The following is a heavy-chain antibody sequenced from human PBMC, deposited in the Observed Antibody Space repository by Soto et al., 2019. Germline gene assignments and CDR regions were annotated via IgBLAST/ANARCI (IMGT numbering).Heavy chain of an antibody. V-gene: IGHV4-30-2*06. Sequence: PSETLSLTCTVSGVTISDGGYSWSWIRQSPGKGLGWPGYISHYETTYYTTSFKSRLSLSIDRTRNQFSLSLSSMTDADKAVYYCARGGGYDAFDFWGQGILVTVSS. J-gene: IGHJ4*02. CDR2: ISHYETT. D-gene: IGHD2-15*01. CDR1: GVTISDGGYS. CDR3: ARGGGYDAFDF.